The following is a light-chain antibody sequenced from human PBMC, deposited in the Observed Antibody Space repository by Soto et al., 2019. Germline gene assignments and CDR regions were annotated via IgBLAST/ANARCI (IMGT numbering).Light chain of an antibody. V-gene: IGKV3-15*01. CDR2: RAS. J-gene: IGKJ2*01. CDR1: QSVRDN. CDR3: QHYNFWPHS. Sequence: EILLPQSPGTLSLSPGERATLSCRASQSVRDNLAWYQQKPGPAPRLLIYRASIRATGVPARFSGSGSGTEFTLTISGLQSEDVSIYFCQHYNFWPHSFGQGTKV.